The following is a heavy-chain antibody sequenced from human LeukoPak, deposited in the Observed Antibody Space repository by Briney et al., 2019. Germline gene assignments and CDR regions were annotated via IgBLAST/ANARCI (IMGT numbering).Heavy chain of an antibody. CDR1: GFIFSTYG. CDR3: ASSTATTRGVGDFDL. D-gene: IGHD4-17*01. Sequence: GGSLRLSCEASGFIFSTYGMNWVRQAPGKGLEWVAIIWYDGSNEYYAASVKGRFSISRDNSKSTPYIEMNRLRADDTAIYYCASSTATTRGVGDFDLWGHGTWVTVSS. V-gene: IGHV3-33*01. J-gene: IGHJ3*01. CDR2: IWYDGSNE.